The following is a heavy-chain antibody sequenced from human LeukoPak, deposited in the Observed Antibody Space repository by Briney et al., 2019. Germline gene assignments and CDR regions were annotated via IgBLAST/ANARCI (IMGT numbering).Heavy chain of an antibody. CDR1: GYTFTSYG. J-gene: IGHJ6*02. D-gene: IGHD3-3*01. CDR3: ARAGYYDFTCAYYYYGMDV. Sequence: ASVKVSCKASGYTFTSYGISWVRQAPGQGLEWMGWISAYNGNTNYAQKLQGRVTMTTDTSTSTAYMELRSLRSDDTAVYYCARAGYYDFTCAYYYYGMDVWGQGTTVTVSS. CDR2: ISAYNGNT. V-gene: IGHV1-18*01.